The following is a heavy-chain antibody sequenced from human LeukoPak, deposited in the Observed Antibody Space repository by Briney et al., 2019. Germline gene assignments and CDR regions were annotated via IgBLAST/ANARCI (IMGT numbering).Heavy chain of an antibody. CDR1: GGTFSSYA. CDR2: FIPILGIA. Sequence: SVKVSCKASGGTFSSYAISWVRQAPGQGLEWMGRFIPILGIANYAQKFQGRVTITADKSTSTAYMELSSLRSEDTAVYYCARDIVGASLGTFDIWGQGTMVTVSS. D-gene: IGHD1-26*01. CDR3: ARDIVGASLGTFDI. V-gene: IGHV1-69*04. J-gene: IGHJ3*02.